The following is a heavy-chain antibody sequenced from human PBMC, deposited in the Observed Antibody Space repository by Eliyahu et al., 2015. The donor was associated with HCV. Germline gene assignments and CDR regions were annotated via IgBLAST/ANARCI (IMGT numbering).Heavy chain of an antibody. Sequence: QVQLQESGPGLVKPSETLSLTCTVSGXXIXTYFXXWIRXPPGKGLEWIGYIYYSGSTNYNPSLKSRVTISVDTSKNQFSLKLSSLTAADTAVYYCARHSSHWYFDLWGRGTLVTVSS. CDR3: ARHSSHWYFDL. CDR2: IYYSGST. J-gene: IGHJ2*01. CDR1: GXXIXTYF. V-gene: IGHV4-59*01.